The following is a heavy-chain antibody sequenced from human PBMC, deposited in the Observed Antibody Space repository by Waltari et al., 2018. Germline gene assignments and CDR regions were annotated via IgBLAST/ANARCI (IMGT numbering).Heavy chain of an antibody. CDR3: ARGGGGAGSLSLTGWFDP. Sequence: EVQLLESGGGLVQPGGSLRLSCAASGFTFSNYAMHWARQAPGKGLEWVSSINEGGYTTDYADSVEGRFTISRDNSKSTLYLQMNSLRVEDTAVYYCARGGGGAGSLSLTGWFDPWGQGTPVTVSS. V-gene: IGHV3-23*01. CDR1: GFTFSNYA. J-gene: IGHJ5*02. D-gene: IGHD3-10*01. CDR2: INEGGYTT.